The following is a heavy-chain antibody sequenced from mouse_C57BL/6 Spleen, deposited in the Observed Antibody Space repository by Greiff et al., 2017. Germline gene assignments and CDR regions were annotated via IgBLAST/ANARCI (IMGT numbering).Heavy chain of an antibody. V-gene: IGHV1-55*01. CDR2: IYPGSGST. Sequence: QVQLQQSGAELVKPGASVKMSCKASGYTFTSYWITWVKQRPGQGLEWIGDIYPGSGSTNYNEKFKSKATLTVDTSSSTAYMQLSSLTSEDSAVYYCARQLTTVVAHYAMDYWGQGTSVTVSS. CDR1: GYTFTSYW. CDR3: ARQLTTVVAHYAMDY. J-gene: IGHJ4*01. D-gene: IGHD1-1*01.